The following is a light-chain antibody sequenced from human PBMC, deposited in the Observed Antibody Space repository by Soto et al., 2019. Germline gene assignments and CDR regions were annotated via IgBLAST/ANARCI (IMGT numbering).Light chain of an antibody. CDR1: SSNIGSNY. Sequence: QSALTQPPSASGTPGQRVTISCSGSSSNIGSNYVYWYQQLPGTAPKLLIYRNNQRPSGVTDRFSGSKSGTSASLAISGLRSEDEADYYCAAWDDSLSVVVFGGGTKLTVL. J-gene: IGLJ2*01. CDR3: AAWDDSLSVVV. V-gene: IGLV1-47*01. CDR2: RNN.